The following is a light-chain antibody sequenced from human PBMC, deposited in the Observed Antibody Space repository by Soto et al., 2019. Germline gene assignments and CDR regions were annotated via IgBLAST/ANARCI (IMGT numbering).Light chain of an antibody. V-gene: IGKV1-6*01. CDR2: AAS. CDR3: LQDYGDSWT. Sequence: QMTQSTSSLSASVGEKIIITCRASRDVGSDVSWYQQKPGQAPKLLIYAASNLYTGVPSRFSGGRSGTEFTLTISSLQPEDFASYYCLQDYGDSWTFGQGTKVEIE. J-gene: IGKJ1*01. CDR1: RDVGSD.